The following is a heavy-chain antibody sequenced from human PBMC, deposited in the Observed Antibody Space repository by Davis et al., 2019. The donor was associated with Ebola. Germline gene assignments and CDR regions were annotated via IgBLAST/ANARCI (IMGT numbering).Heavy chain of an antibody. CDR1: GFTVSSNY. CDR2: ISGSGDST. V-gene: IGHV3-23*01. CDR3: ARYSVSGSPYDY. Sequence: GESLKISCAASGFTVSSNYMSWVRQAPGKGLEWVSAISGSGDSTNYADSVKGRFTISRDSSKNTLYLHMNSLKVDDTAVYYCARYSVSGSPYDYWGQGTLVTVSS. J-gene: IGHJ4*02. D-gene: IGHD3-10*01.